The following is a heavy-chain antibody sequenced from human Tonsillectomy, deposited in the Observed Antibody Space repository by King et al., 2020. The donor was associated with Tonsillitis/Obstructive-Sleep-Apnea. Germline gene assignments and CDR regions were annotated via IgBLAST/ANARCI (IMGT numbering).Heavy chain of an antibody. V-gene: IGHV3-66*04. CDR1: GLTVSSNY. Sequence: VQLVESGGGLVQPGGSLRLSCAASGLTVSSNYMSWVRQAPGKGLEWVSVIYSGGSTYYADSVKGRFTISRDNSKNTLYLQMSSLRAEDTALYYCARHVVVPVVHYYYYYMDVWGKGTTVTVSS. CDR2: IYSGGST. D-gene: IGHD2-2*01. J-gene: IGHJ6*03. CDR3: ARHVVVPVVHYYYYYMDV.